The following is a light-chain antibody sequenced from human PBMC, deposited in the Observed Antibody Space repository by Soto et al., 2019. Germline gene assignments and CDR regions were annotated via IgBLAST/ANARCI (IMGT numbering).Light chain of an antibody. V-gene: IGKV3D-20*02. CDR3: QQYNNWHFT. CDR1: QSVSSSY. J-gene: IGKJ3*01. CDR2: DAS. Sequence: EIVLTQSPGTLSLSPGERATLSCRASQSVSSSYLAWYQQKPGQAPRLLIYDASSRATGIPDRFSGSGSGTDFTLTISSLQSEDFAVYFCQQYNNWHFTFGPGTKVDIK.